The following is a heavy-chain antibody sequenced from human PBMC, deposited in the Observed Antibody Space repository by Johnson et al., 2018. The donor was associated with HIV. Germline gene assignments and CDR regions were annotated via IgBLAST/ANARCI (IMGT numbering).Heavy chain of an antibody. Sequence: QVQLVESGGGVVQPGRSLRLSCAVSGFTFSSYPMHWVRQAPGKGLEWVAVISYDGSNKYYADSVKGRFTISRDNAKNTLYLQMNSLRAEDTAVDYCARVTQQVVRVGSDAFDIWGQGTMVTVSS. J-gene: IGHJ3*02. CDR2: ISYDGSNK. CDR3: ARVTQQVVRVGSDAFDI. CDR1: GFTFSSYP. V-gene: IGHV3-30*04. D-gene: IGHD4-23*01.